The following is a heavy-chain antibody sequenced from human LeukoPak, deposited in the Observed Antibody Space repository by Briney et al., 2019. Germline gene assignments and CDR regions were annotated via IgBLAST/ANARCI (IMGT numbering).Heavy chain of an antibody. CDR1: GFTLNIYA. D-gene: IGHD7-27*01. Sequence: GGSLRLSCAASGFTLNIYAMRCVRQAPGKGLEWVALIHYDGSNKNYADSVKGRFTISRDNSKNTLYLRMNSLRAENTAVYYGSRDSGCDSWGQGTLVTVSS. J-gene: IGHJ4*02. CDR3: SRDSGCDS. CDR2: IHYDGSNK. V-gene: IGHV3-30*02.